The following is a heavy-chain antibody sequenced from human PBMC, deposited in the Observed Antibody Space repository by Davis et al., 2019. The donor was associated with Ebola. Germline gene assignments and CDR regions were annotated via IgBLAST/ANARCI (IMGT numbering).Heavy chain of an antibody. CDR3: ARAGSSPYYYYYGMDV. CDR1: GRSISSGDYY. J-gene: IGHJ6*02. V-gene: IGHV4-30-4*01. Sequence: PSQTLSPTCTVSGRSISSGDYYWSWIRQPPGKGLEWIGYIYYSGSTYYNPSLKSRVTISVDTSKNQFSLKLSSVTAADTAVYYCARAGSSPYYYYYGMDVWGQGTTVTVSS. D-gene: IGHD2-15*01. CDR2: IYYSGST.